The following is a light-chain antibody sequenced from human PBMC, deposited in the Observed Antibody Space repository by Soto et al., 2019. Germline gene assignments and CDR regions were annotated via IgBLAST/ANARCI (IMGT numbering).Light chain of an antibody. CDR2: EVN. Sequence: QPVLTQPPSASGSPGQSVTISCTGTSSDLGDYDYVSWYQQHPGRAPKLLIYEVNERPSGVPDRFSGSKSGNTASLTVTGLQAEDEADYYCSSYAGSNNLIFGGGTQLTVL. J-gene: IGLJ2*01. V-gene: IGLV2-8*01. CDR3: SSYAGSNNLI. CDR1: SSDLGDYDY.